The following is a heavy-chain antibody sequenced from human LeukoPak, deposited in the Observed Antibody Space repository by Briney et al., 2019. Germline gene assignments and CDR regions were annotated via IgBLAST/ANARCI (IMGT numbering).Heavy chain of an antibody. D-gene: IGHD2-2*01. J-gene: IGHJ4*02. V-gene: IGHV3-21*05. CDR3: ARDTIQPGLIDD. CDR1: GFSFSLYA. Sequence: PGGSLRLSCAASGFSFSLYAMNWVRQAPGKGLVWISYINSGGDDIHYAASVRGRFTISRDDAGNTLFLQLSSLRAEDTAVYYCARDTIQPGLIDDWGQGTLVTVSS. CDR2: INSGGDDI.